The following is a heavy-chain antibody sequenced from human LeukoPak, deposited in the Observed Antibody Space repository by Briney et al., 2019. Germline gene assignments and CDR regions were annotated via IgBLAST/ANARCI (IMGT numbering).Heavy chain of an antibody. CDR2: ISGSGGST. J-gene: IGHJ6*02. CDR1: GFTFSSYA. D-gene: IGHD2-21*02. CDR3: AKEGAYCGGDCYWDYYYGMDV. V-gene: IGHV3-23*01. Sequence: PGGSLRLSCAASGFTFSSYAMSWVRQAPGKGLEWVSAISGSGGSTYYADSVKGQFTISRDNSKNTLYLQMNSLRAEDTAVYYCAKEGAYCGGDCYWDYYYGMDVWGQGTTVTVSS.